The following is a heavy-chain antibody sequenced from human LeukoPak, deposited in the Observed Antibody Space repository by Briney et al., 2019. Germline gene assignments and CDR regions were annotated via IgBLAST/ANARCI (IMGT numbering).Heavy chain of an antibody. CDR2: INHSGST. D-gene: IGHD3-10*01. J-gene: IGHJ6*02. Sequence: SETLCLTCAVYGGSFGGYYWSWIRQPPGKGLEWIGEINHSGSTNYNPSLKSRVTISVDTSKNQFSLKLSSVTAADTAVYYCARVGYGSGSYSRYYYYGMDVWGQGTTVTVSS. CDR3: ARVGYGSGSYSRYYYYGMDV. V-gene: IGHV4-34*01. CDR1: GGSFGGYY.